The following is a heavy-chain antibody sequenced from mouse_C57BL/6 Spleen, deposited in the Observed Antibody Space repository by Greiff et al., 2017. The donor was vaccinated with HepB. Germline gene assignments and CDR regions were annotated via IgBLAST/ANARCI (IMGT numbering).Heavy chain of an antibody. D-gene: IGHD3-2*02. V-gene: IGHV1-64*01. CDR1: GYTFTSYW. CDR3: ASSDYRSWYIDG. J-gene: IGHJ1*03. Sequence: QVQLQQPGAELVKPGASVKLSCKASGYTFTSYWMHWVKQRPGQGLEWIGMIHPNSGSTNYNEKFKSKATLTVDKSSSTAYMQLSSLTSEDFAVYYCASSDYRSWYIDGSGTLTPAIDS. CDR2: IHPNSGST.